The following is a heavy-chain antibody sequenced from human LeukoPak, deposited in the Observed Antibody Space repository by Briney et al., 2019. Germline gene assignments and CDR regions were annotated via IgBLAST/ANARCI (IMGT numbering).Heavy chain of an antibody. D-gene: IGHD3-10*01. J-gene: IGHJ4*02. CDR2: ISDXXGST. CDR3: AKDLLEPSGYYFDY. V-gene: IGHV3-23*01. Sequence: ISDXXGSTYYAXXXXXXXXVSXDNSKTTLYLQMNSLRAEDTAVYYCAKDLLEPSGYYFDYWGQGTLVTVSS.